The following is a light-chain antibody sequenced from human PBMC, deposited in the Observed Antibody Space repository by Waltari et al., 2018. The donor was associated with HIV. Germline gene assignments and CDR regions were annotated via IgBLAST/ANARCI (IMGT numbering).Light chain of an antibody. CDR3: QAWDSSTGLYV. CDR2: QDS. V-gene: IGLV3-1*01. CDR1: QLGDKY. J-gene: IGLJ1*01. Sequence: SYELTQPPSVSVSPGQTASITCSGDQLGDKYACWYQQKPGQSPVLVIYQDSKRPSGIPERFSGSNSGNTATLTISGTQAMDEADYYCQAWDSSTGLYVFGTGTKVTVL.